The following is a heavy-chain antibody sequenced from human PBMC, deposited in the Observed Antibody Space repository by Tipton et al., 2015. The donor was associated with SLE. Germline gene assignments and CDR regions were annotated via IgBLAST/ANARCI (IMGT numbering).Heavy chain of an antibody. CDR3: AREGRWLQVDY. CDR1: GGSISSHY. J-gene: IGHJ4*02. CDR2: IYYSGST. Sequence: TLSLTCTVSGGSISSHYWGWIRQPPGKGLEWIGYIYYSGSTNYNPSLKSRVTISVDTSKNQFSLKLSSVTAADTAVYYCAREGRWLQVDYWGQGTLVTVSS. V-gene: IGHV4-59*11. D-gene: IGHD5-24*01.